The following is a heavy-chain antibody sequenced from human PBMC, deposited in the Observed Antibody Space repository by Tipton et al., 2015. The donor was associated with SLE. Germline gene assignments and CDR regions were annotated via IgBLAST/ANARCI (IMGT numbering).Heavy chain of an antibody. CDR2: ISTSGDSI. J-gene: IGHJ6*03. D-gene: IGHD3-22*01. Sequence: GSLRLSCVASGFTFSNYDMNWVRQAPGKGLEWSSYISTSGDSIYYADSVKGRFTISRDNAKRSLYLQIDSLRVEDTAIYYCASGSPFYDSSGYYYMDVWGKGTTVTVSS. CDR1: GFTFSNYD. CDR3: ASGSPFYDSSGYYYMDV. V-gene: IGHV3-48*03.